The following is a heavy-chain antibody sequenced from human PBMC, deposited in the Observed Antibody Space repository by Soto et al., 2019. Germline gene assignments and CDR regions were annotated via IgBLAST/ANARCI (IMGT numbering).Heavy chain of an antibody. CDR3: AHMSYDFWSGYYRPYYGMDV. V-gene: IGHV2-5*01. D-gene: IGHD3-3*01. CDR2: IYWNDDK. J-gene: IGHJ6*02. CDR1: GFSLSTSGVG. Sequence: SGPTLVNHTPPLTLTCTFSGFSLSTSGVGVGWIRQPPGKALEWLALIYWNDDKSYSPSLKSRLTITKDTSKNQVVLTMTNMDPVDTATYYCAHMSYDFWSGYYRPYYGMDVWGQGTTVTVSS.